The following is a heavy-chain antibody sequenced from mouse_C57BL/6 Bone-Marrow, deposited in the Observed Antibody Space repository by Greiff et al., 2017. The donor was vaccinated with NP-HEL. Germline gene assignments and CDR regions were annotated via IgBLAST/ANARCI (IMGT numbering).Heavy chain of an antibody. D-gene: IGHD1-1*01. CDR1: GYTFTSYG. CDR3: ARRSYYYGTLGY. V-gene: IGHV1-81*01. J-gene: IGHJ2*01. Sequence: VQLQQSGAELARPGASVKLSCKASGYTFTSYGISWVKQRTGQGLEWIGEIYPRSGNTYYNEKFKGKATLTADKSSSTAYMELRSLTSEDSAVYFCARRSYYYGTLGYWGQGTTLTVSS. CDR2: IYPRSGNT.